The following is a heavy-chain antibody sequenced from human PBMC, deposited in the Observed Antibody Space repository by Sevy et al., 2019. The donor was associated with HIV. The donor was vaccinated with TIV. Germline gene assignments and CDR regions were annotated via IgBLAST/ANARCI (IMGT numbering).Heavy chain of an antibody. D-gene: IGHD6-25*01. Sequence: GGSLRLSCAASGFTFSSYWMNWVRQAPGKGLEWVANIKQDGSEKYYVDSVKGRFTISRDNAKNSMHLQMNSLRAEDTAVYYCARALAAAASYLGQGTLVTVSS. CDR1: GFTFSSYW. J-gene: IGHJ4*02. V-gene: IGHV3-7*01. CDR2: IKQDGSEK. CDR3: ARALAAAASY.